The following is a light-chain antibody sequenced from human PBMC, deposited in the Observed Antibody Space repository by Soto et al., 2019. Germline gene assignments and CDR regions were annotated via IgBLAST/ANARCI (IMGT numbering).Light chain of an antibody. CDR3: QQYRT. V-gene: IGKV3-15*01. CDR2: GAS. Sequence: EIVMTQSPATLSVSPGERATLSCRASQSVSSNLAWYQQKPGQAPRLLIYGASTRATGIPARFSGSGSGTEFTLTISSLXSEXXXVYYCQQYRTFGQGTKVEIK. CDR1: QSVSSN. J-gene: IGKJ1*01.